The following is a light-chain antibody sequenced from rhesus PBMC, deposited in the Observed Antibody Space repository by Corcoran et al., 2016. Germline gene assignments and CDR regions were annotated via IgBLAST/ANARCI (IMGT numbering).Light chain of an antibody. J-gene: IGKJ4*01. CDR1: QGIRLS. Sequence: DIQMTQSPSSLSASVGDRVTITCRASQGIRLSLAWYQQKPGKAPNFLIYGASIVETGVPSRFSGSGSGTDFTLTIISLRPEDIATYFCQQHDYLPLTFGGGTTVEL. CDR3: QQHDYLPLT. CDR2: GAS. V-gene: IGKV1-69*01.